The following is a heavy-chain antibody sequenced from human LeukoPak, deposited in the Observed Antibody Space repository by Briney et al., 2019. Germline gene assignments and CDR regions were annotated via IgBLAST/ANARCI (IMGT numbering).Heavy chain of an antibody. Sequence: GASVKVSCKASGYSFTSYGFSWVRQAPGQGLEWLGWISAYNGNTNYAQKIQGRVTMTTDTSTSTAYMELRSLRSDDTAVYYCARGQFAGTSDYWGQGTLVTVSP. V-gene: IGHV1-18*01. D-gene: IGHD6-13*01. CDR3: ARGQFAGTSDY. CDR2: ISAYNGNT. CDR1: GYSFTSYG. J-gene: IGHJ4*02.